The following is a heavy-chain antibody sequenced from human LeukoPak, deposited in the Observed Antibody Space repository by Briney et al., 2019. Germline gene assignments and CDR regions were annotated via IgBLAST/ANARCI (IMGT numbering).Heavy chain of an antibody. CDR3: ARPQDGSNAFDY. CDR1: GFTFSSNW. V-gene: IGHV3-74*01. J-gene: IGHJ4*02. D-gene: IGHD5-24*01. CDR2: INSDGSSR. Sequence: GGSLRLSCVASGFTFSSNWMHWVRQAPGKGLVWVSRINSDGSSRSYADSVKGRFTISRDNAKNTLYLQMDSLRAEDAAVYYCARPQDGSNAFDYWGQGTLVSVSS.